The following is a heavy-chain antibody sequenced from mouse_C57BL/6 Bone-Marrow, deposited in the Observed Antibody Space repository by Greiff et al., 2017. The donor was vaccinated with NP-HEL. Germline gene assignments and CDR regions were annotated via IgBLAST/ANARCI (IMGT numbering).Heavy chain of an antibody. CDR3: ARCGAFAGMTTVYDY. V-gene: IGHV1-64*01. J-gene: IGHJ2*01. D-gene: IGHD1-1*01. CDR2: IHPNSGST. CDR1: GYTFTSYW. Sequence: VQLQQPGAELVKPGASVKLSCKASGYTFTSYWMHWVKQRPGQGLEWIGMIHPNSGSTNYNEKFKSKATLTVDKSSSTAYMQLSSLTSEDSAVYYCARCGAFAGMTTVYDYWGQGTTLTVSS.